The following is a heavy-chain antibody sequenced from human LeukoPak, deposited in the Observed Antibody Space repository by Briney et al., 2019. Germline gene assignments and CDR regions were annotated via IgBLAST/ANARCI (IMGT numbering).Heavy chain of an antibody. Sequence: PGGSLRLSCAAPGFTFSSYAMSWVRQAPGKGLEWVSAISGSGGSTYYADSVKGRFTISRDNSKNTLYLQMNSLRAEDTAVYYCAKDPSYDYVWGNDYWGQGTLVTVSS. CDR3: AKDPSYDYVWGNDY. J-gene: IGHJ4*02. CDR2: ISGSGGST. V-gene: IGHV3-23*01. CDR1: GFTFSSYA. D-gene: IGHD3-16*01.